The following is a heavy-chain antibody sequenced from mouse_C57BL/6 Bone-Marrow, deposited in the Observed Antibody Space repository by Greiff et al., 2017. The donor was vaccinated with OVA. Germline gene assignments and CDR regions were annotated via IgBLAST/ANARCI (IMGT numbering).Heavy chain of an antibody. D-gene: IGHD2-12*01. CDR1: GYSITSGYY. J-gene: IGHJ1*03. V-gene: IGHV3-6*01. CDR2: ISYDGSN. Sequence: EVKLQESGPGLVKPSQSLSLTCSVTGYSITSGYYWNWIRQFPGNKLEWMGYISYDGSNNYNPSLKNRISITRDTSKNQFFLKLNSVTTEDTATYYCARGGAIRQGWYFDVWGTGTTVTVSS. CDR3: ARGGAIRQGWYFDV.